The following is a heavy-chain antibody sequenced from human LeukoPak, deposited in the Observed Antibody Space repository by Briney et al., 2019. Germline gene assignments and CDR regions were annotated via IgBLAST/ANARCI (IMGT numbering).Heavy chain of an antibody. D-gene: IGHD5-18*01. CDR2: INHSGST. V-gene: IGHV4-34*01. J-gene: IGHJ4*02. CDR1: GGSFSGYY. CDR3: ARGQRRTADLDY. Sequence: PAETLSLTCAVYGGSFSGYYWSWIRQPPGKGLEWIGEINHSGSTNYNPPLKSRVTISVDTSKNQFSLKLSSVTAADTAVYYCARGQRRTADLDYWGQGTLVTVSS.